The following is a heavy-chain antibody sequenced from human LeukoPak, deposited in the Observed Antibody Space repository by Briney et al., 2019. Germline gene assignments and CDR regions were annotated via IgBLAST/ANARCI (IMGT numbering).Heavy chain of an antibody. CDR3: ARGAHPYCSSTSCYTVGWFDP. CDR2: IYYSGST. Sequence: SETLSLTCTVSGGSISSSSYYWGWIRQPPGKGLEWIGSIYYSGSTYYNPSLKSRVTISVDTSKNQFSLKLTSVTAADTAVYYCARGAHPYCSSTSCYTVGWFDPWGQGTLVTVSS. CDR1: GGSISSSSYY. D-gene: IGHD2-2*02. J-gene: IGHJ5*02. V-gene: IGHV4-39*07.